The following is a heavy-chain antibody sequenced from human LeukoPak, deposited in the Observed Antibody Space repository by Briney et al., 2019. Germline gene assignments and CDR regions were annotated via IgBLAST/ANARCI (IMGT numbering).Heavy chain of an antibody. CDR3: ARAGGWFGANWFDP. CDR1: GGSVSSYY. Sequence: SETLSLTCTVSGGSVSSYYWSWIRQPPGKGLEWIGEINHSGSTNYNPSLKSRVTISVDTSKNQFSLKLSSVTAADTAVYYCARAGGWFGANWFDPWGQGTLVTVSS. D-gene: IGHD3-10*01. CDR2: INHSGST. J-gene: IGHJ5*02. V-gene: IGHV4-34*01.